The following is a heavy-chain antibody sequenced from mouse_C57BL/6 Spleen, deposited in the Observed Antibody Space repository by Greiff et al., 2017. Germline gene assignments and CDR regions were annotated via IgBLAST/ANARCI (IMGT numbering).Heavy chain of an antibody. Sequence: QVQLQQPGAELVRPGTSVKLSCKASGYTFTSYWMHWVKQRPGQGLEWIGVIDPSDSYTNYNQKFTGKATLTVDTSSSTAYMQLSSLTSEDSAVYYCARVETAHDYWGQGTTLTVSS. J-gene: IGHJ2*01. D-gene: IGHD3-2*01. V-gene: IGHV1-59*01. CDR2: IDPSDSYT. CDR3: ARVETAHDY. CDR1: GYTFTSYW.